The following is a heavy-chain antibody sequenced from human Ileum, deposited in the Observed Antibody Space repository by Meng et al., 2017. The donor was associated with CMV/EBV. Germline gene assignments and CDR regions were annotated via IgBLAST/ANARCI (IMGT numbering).Heavy chain of an antibody. CDR1: GYTFTRYY. V-gene: IGHV1-2*02. Sequence: ASVKVSCKASGYTFTRYYIHWVRQAPGQGLEWMGWINPNSGGTNYAQKFQGRVTMTRDTSISTAYMELSRLRSDDTAVYYCARQKQWLTTNTYYYGMDVWGQGTTVTVSS. CDR3: ARQKQWLTTNTYYYGMDV. CDR2: INPNSGGT. J-gene: IGHJ6*02. D-gene: IGHD6-19*01.